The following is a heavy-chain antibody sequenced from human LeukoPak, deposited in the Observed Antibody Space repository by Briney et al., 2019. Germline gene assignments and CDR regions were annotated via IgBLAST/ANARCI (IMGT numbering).Heavy chain of an antibody. CDR3: AKKIGGYYDSSGYYLDV. CDR2: ISGSGGST. V-gene: IGHV3-23*01. D-gene: IGHD3-22*01. CDR1: GFTFSSYA. J-gene: IGHJ6*02. Sequence: PGRSLRLSCAASGFTFSSYAMSWVRQAPGKGLEWVSAISGSGGSTYYADSVKGRFTISRDNSKNTLYLQMNSLRAEDTAVYYCAKKIGGYYDSSGYYLDVWGQGTTVTVSS.